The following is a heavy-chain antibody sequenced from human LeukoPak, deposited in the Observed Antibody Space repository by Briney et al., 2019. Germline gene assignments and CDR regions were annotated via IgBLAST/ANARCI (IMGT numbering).Heavy chain of an antibody. Sequence: GGSVRLSCAASGFTFSSYWTSWVRQAPGKGLEWVANIKQDGSEKYYVDSVKGRFTISRDNAKNSLYLQMNSLRAEDTAVYYCARDFRPGPEDEDAFDIWGQGTMVSVSS. CDR3: ARDFRPGPEDEDAFDI. D-gene: IGHD1-14*01. V-gene: IGHV3-7*01. CDR1: GFTFSSYW. CDR2: IKQDGSEK. J-gene: IGHJ3*02.